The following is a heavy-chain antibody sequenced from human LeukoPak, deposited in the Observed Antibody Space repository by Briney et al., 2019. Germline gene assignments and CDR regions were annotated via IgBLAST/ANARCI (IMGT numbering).Heavy chain of an antibody. J-gene: IGHJ4*02. CDR3: ARVLRDGYNLYFDY. CDR1: GFTFSNYW. D-gene: IGHD5-24*01. Sequence: GGSLRLSCAASGFTFSNYWMHWVRQAPGKGLVWVSRINSDGSSTSYADSVKGRFTISRDNAKNTLYLQMNSLRAEDTAVYYCARVLRDGYNLYFDYWGQGTLVTVSS. V-gene: IGHV3-74*01. CDR2: INSDGSST.